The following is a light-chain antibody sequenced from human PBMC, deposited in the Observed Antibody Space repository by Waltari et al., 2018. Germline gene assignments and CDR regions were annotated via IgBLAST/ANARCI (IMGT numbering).Light chain of an antibody. V-gene: IGLV6-57*01. CDR1: SGSLVTNY. Sequence: NFLLTQPHPVSASPGKTVTISCTRSSGSLVTNYVQWYQQRPGSSPSMIIYEDNKRPPGVPDRFSGSTDSSSNSASLTISGLKTEDEADYYWQSYDTNSRVFGGGTKLTVL. CDR2: EDN. CDR3: QSYDTNSRV. J-gene: IGLJ3*02.